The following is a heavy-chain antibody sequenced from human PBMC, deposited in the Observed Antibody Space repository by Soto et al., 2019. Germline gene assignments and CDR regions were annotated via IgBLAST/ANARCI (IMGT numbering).Heavy chain of an antibody. CDR3: AREDYGDYGGYFDY. V-gene: IGHV4-30-2*01. CDR2: TYHSGNP. CDR1: GGSIRTGGYS. D-gene: IGHD4-17*01. Sequence: QLQLQESGSGLVKPSQTLSLTCTVSGGSIRTGGYSWSWIRQPPGKGLEWIGNTYHSGNPYYNPSLTSRVTISVDGSKHQFSLKLSSVTASDTAVYYCAREDYGDYGGYFDYWGQGSLVPVSS. J-gene: IGHJ4*02.